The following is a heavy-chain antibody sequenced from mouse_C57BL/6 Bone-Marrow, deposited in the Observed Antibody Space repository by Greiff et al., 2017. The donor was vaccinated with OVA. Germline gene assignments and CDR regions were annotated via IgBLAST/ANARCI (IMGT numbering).Heavy chain of an antibody. CDR1: GFNIQDDY. V-gene: IGHV14-4*01. Sequence: EVQLQQSGAELVRPGASVKLSCTASGFNIQDDYMHWVKQRPEQGLAWIGWLDPENGDTEYASQFQGKATIKADTSSKTAYLQLSSLTSVDTAVYYCTLYYYGSSYGFAYWGQGTLVTVSA. J-gene: IGHJ3*01. CDR2: LDPENGDT. CDR3: TLYYYGSSYGFAY. D-gene: IGHD1-1*01.